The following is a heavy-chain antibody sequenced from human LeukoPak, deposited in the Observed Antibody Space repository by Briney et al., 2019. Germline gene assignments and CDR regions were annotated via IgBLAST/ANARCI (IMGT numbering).Heavy chain of an antibody. J-gene: IGHJ4*02. Sequence: PGGSLRLSCAASGFTFSSYGLHWVRQAPGKGLEWVTFICYDGTTKHYADSVKGRFTISRDDPKKTLYLQMDSLRVEDTAVYYCAKDRFGDQGTSYYIDQWGQGTLVTVSA. V-gene: IGHV3-30*02. D-gene: IGHD4-17*01. CDR2: ICYDGTTK. CDR3: AKDRFGDQGTSYYIDQ. CDR1: GFTFSSYG.